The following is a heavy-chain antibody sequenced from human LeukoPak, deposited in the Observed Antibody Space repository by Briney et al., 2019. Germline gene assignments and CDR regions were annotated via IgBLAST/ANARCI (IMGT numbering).Heavy chain of an antibody. CDR1: GYTFTSYA. CDR3: AGAPDYYDSSGYYSDY. J-gene: IGHJ4*02. CDR2: INAGNGNT. Sequence: ASVKVSCKASGYTFTSYAMHWVRQAPGQRLEWMGWINAGNGNTKYSQEFQGRVTMTTDTSTSTAYMELRSLRSDDTAVYYCAGAPDYYDSSGYYSDYWGQGTLVTVSS. D-gene: IGHD3-22*01. V-gene: IGHV1-3*01.